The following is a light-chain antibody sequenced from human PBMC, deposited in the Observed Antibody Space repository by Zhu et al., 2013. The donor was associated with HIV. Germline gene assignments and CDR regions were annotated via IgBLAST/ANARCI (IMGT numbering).Light chain of an antibody. CDR3: HQYSTYPYT. CDR2: DAS. V-gene: IGKV1-13*02. J-gene: IGKJ2*01. CDR1: QGINNA. Sequence: IQLTQSPSSLAASVGDRVTITCRASQGINNALAWFQQKPGKVPRLLIYDASSLESGVPSKFSASGSGTQFTLTISSLQPDDFVTYYCHQYSTYPYTFGQGTKLEIK.